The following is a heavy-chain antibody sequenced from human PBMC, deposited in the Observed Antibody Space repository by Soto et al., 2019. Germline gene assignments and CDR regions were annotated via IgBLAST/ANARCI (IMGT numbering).Heavy chain of an antibody. CDR2: IYYSGST. V-gene: IGHV4-59*01. D-gene: IGHD6-19*01. Sequence: PSETLSLTCTVSGGSISSYYWSWIRRPPGKGLEWIGYIYYSGSTNYNPSLKSRVTISVDASKNQFSLKLSSVTAADTAVYYCARLISSGSPFDYWGQGTLVTVSS. CDR3: ARLISSGSPFDY. CDR1: GGSISSYY. J-gene: IGHJ4*02.